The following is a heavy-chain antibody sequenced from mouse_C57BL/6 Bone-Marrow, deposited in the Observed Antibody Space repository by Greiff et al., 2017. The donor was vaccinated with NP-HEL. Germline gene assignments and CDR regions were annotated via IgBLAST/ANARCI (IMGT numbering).Heavy chain of an antibody. V-gene: IGHV1-62-2*01. CDR3: ARHEDYYGSSYWYFDV. J-gene: IGHJ1*03. D-gene: IGHD1-1*01. CDR1: GYTFTEYT. CDR2: FYPGSGSI. Sequence: VQLQQSGAELVKPGASVKLSCKASGYTFTEYTIPWVKQRSGKGLEWIGWFYPGSGSIKYNEKFKDKATLTADKSSSTVYMELSRFTSEDSAVYFCARHEDYYGSSYWYFDVWGTGTTVTVSS.